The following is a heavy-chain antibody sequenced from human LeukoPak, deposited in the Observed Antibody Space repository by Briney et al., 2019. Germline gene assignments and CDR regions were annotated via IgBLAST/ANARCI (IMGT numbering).Heavy chain of an antibody. CDR1: GFTFNSYA. CDR2: ISGSGDNT. D-gene: IGHD3-10*01. V-gene: IGHV3-23*01. J-gene: IGHJ4*02. Sequence: GGSLRLSCAASGFTFNSYAMSWVRQAPGKGLEWVSSISGSGDNTFYADSVKGRFTISRDNSKNTVYLQVISLTAEDTAVYYCAKDDAWLRFGEWSQGTLVTVSS. CDR3: AKDDAWLRFGE.